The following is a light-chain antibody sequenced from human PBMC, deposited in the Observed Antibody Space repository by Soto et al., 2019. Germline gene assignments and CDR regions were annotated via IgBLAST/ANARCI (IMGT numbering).Light chain of an antibody. CDR1: GSDVTTYNY. CDR3: CSHAGRGTVV. V-gene: IGLV2-23*02. J-gene: IGLJ2*01. Sequence: QSALTQPASVSGSPGQSITISCTGTGSDVTTYNYVSWYQQHTDRAPKLVLYEVSNRPSGVSSRFSGSKSGNTASLTISGLQTEDEADYHCCSHAGRGTVVFGGGTQLTVL. CDR2: EVS.